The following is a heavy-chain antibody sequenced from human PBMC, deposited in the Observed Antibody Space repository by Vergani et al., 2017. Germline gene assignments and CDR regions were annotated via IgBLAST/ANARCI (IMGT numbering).Heavy chain of an antibody. CDR3: ARRGGTTKYGMDV. J-gene: IGHJ6*02. CDR2: INHSGST. D-gene: IGHD1-7*01. V-gene: IGHV4-34*01. CDR1: GGSFSGYY. Sequence: QVQLQQWGAGLLKPSETLSLTCAVSGGSFSGYYWSWIRQPPGKGLEWIGEINHSGSTNYNPSLKSRVTISVDTSKNQFSLKLSSVTAADTAVYYCARRGGTTKYGMDVWGQGTTVTVFS.